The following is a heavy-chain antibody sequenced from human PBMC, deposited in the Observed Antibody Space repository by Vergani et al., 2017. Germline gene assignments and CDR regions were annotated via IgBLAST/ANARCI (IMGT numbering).Heavy chain of an antibody. Sequence: QVQLQESGPGLVKPPGTLSLTCAVSGGSISGTNWWSWVRQSPGKGLEWIGEIYHSGSTNYNPSLKGRVTISVDKSKNQFSLKLSSVTAADTAVYYCASNGYYCLDYWGRGTLVTVSS. CDR1: GGSISGTNW. J-gene: IGHJ4*02. D-gene: IGHD3-22*01. V-gene: IGHV4-4*03. CDR3: ASNGYYCLDY. CDR2: IYHSGST.